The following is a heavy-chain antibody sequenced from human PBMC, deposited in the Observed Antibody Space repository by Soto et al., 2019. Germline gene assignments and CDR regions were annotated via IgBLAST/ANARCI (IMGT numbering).Heavy chain of an antibody. CDR2: VYYSGGT. V-gene: IGHV4-59*01. CDR1: GGSMSGNY. J-gene: IGHJ4*02. Sequence: QVQLQESGPGLLRPSETLSLTCSVSGGSMSGNYWRWIRQPPGKGLEWIGYVYYSGGTNYNASLKSRVTILLDTSNNQFSLKLTSVTAADTAVYYCARGLGKFDYWGQGTLVTVSS. CDR3: ARGLGKFDY.